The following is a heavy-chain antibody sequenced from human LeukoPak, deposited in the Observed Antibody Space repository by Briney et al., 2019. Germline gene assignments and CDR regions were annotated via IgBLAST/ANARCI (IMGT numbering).Heavy chain of an antibody. D-gene: IGHD6-6*01. CDR2: IYYSGST. J-gene: IGHJ4*02. V-gene: IGHV4-28*03. CDR1: GYSISSSNW. Sequence: SETLSLTCAVSGYSISSSNWWGWIRQPPGKGLEWIGYIYYSGSTYYNPSLKSRVTMSVDTSKNQFSLKLSSVTAADTAVYYCARGIIAARQFDYWGQGTLVTVSS. CDR3: ARGIIAARQFDY.